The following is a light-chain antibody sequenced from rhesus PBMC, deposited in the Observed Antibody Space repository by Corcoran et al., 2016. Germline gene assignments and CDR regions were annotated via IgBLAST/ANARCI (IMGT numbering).Light chain of an antibody. CDR1: QTISTW. CDR3: LQYRRSPLT. CDR2: KAS. J-gene: IGKJ4*01. V-gene: IGKV1-22*01. Sequence: DIQMTQSPSSLSASVGDTVTITCRASQTISTWLDWYHQKPGKAPKLLIYKASRLKSGVPSRFSGSGAGTDFPLTISSLQPEDFGTYYCLQYRRSPLTFGGGTKVDLK.